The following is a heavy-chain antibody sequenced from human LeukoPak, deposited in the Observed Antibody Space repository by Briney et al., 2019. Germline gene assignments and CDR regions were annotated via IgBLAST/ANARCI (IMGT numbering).Heavy chain of an antibody. V-gene: IGHV4-34*01. CDR3: ARRNAMDV. CDR2: INHSGST. J-gene: IGHJ6*02. CDR1: GGSFSGYY. Sequence: SETLSLTCAVYGGSFSGYYWSWIRQPPGKGLEWIGEINHSGSTNYNPSLKSRVTISVDTSKNQFSLKLSSVTAADTAVYYCARRNAMDVWGQGTTVIVFS.